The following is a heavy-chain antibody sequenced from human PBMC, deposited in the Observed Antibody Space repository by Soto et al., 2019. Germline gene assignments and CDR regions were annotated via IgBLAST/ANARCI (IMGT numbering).Heavy chain of an antibody. V-gene: IGHV1-2*04. CDR1: GYTFTGYY. Sequence: AAVKVSCPSSGYTFTGYYMHWVLQAPGQGLEWMGWINPNSGGTNYAQKFQGWVTMTRDTSISTAYMELSRLRSDDTAVYYWSREGYGRSTSCYSINGTTLVDYGDQGTMVIVAS. CDR3: SREGYGRSTSCYSINGTTLVDY. CDR2: INPNSGGT. J-gene: IGHJ4*02. D-gene: IGHD2-2*02.